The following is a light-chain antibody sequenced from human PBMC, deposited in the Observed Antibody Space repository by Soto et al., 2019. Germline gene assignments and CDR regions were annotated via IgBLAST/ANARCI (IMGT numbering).Light chain of an antibody. J-gene: IGKJ4*01. CDR3: QQFNNYRLT. CDR2: DAS. CDR1: QGISSA. Sequence: AIQLTQSPSSLSASEGDRVTITFRASQGISSALAWYQQKPGKAPKLLIYDASSLESGVPSRFSGSGSGTDFTLTISRLQPEDFATYYCQQFNNYRLTFGGGTKVEIK. V-gene: IGKV1D-13*01.